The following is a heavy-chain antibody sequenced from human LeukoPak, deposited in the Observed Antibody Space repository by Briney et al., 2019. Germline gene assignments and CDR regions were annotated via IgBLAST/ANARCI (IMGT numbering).Heavy chain of an antibody. CDR2: ISGDGGST. V-gene: IGHV3-43*02. CDR3: AKDLVDMTTGYYYGMDV. Sequence: PGGSLRLSCAASGFTFDDYAMHWVRQAPGKGLDWVSLISGDGGSTYYADSVKGRFTISRDNSKNSLYLQMNSLRTEDTALYYCAKDLVDMTTGYYYGMDVWGQGTTVTVSS. CDR1: GFTFDDYA. J-gene: IGHJ6*02. D-gene: IGHD4-17*01.